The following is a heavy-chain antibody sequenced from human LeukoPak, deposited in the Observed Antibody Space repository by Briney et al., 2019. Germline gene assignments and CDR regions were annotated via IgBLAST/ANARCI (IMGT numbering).Heavy chain of an antibody. J-gene: IGHJ4*02. CDR3: AKDLLSLEGYSR. CDR2: ISGSGGST. Sequence: GGTLRLSCAASGNTFTSYALSRVRKTTGKGLEWVSAISGSGGSTYYADSVKGRFTISRDNSKNTLYLQMNSLRAEDTAVYYCAKDLLSLEGYSRWGQGTLVTVSS. V-gene: IGHV3-23*01. CDR1: GNTFTSYA. D-gene: IGHD2-15*01.